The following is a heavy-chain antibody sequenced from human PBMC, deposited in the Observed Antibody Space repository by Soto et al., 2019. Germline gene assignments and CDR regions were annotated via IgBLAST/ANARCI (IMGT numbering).Heavy chain of an antibody. CDR1: GGSISSSSYY. Sequence: PSETLSLTCTVSGGSISSSSYYWGWIRQPPGKGLEWIGSIYYSGSTYYNPSPKSRVTISVDTSKNQFSLKLSSVTAADTAVYYCAGHSDVLRYFRSFAPWGQAALVTVSS. J-gene: IGHJ5*02. CDR2: IYYSGST. V-gene: IGHV4-39*01. CDR3: AGHSDVLRYFRSFAP. D-gene: IGHD3-9*01.